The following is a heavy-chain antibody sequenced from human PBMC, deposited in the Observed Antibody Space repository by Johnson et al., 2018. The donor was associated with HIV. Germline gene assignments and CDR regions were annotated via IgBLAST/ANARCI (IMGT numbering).Heavy chain of an antibody. CDR3: ARGVGATLVPNDAFDI. D-gene: IGHD1-26*01. V-gene: IGHV3-11*01. CDR2: ISSGGSSI. Sequence: QVQLVESGGGLVKPGGSLRLSCAASGFSFSDSHMSWIRQAPGKGLEWVSYISSGGSSIYYADSVRGRFTISRDNAKNSLYLQRNSLRAEDTAVYYCARGVGATLVPNDAFDIWGQGTMVTVSS. J-gene: IGHJ3*02. CDR1: GFSFSDSH.